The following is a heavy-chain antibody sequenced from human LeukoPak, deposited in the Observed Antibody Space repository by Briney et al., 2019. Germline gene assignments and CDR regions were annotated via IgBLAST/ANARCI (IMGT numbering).Heavy chain of an antibody. J-gene: IGHJ4*02. CDR2: MSNSGKS. D-gene: IGHD3-22*01. CDR1: RGPISSYY. V-gene: IGHV4-4*08. CDR3: ARASYSYDINGWVPFDY. Sequence: SETLSLTCTVSRGPISSYYWSWIRQPPGKGLEWGGYMSNSGKSDYDPSLKSRARISLDTSKNQISLNLTSVTAADTAVYYCARASYSYDINGWVPFDYWGQGTLVTVSS.